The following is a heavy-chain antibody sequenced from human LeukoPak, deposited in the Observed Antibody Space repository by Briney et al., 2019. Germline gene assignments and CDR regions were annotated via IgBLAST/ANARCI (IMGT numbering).Heavy chain of an antibody. CDR2: IIPIFGTA. Sequence: SVKVSCKASGGTFSSYAISWVRQAPGQGLEWMGRIIPIFGTANYAQKFQGRVTITTDESTSTAYIELSSLRAENTAVYYCAKDQEVGAVAPLPFDYWGQGTLVTVSS. D-gene: IGHD6-19*01. V-gene: IGHV1-69*05. CDR1: GGTFSSYA. J-gene: IGHJ4*02. CDR3: AKDQEVGAVAPLPFDY.